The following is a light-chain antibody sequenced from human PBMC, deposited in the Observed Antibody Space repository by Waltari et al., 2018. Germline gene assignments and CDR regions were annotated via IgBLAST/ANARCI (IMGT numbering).Light chain of an antibody. J-gene: IGLJ1*01. V-gene: IGLV1-47*01. CDR2: RNN. CDR3: AAWDESHYV. Sequence: QSVLTQPPSASGTPGQRVSISCSGSYSNLGSNYLDWYQPLPGAPPKLLIYRNNPRPSGVPDRFSASKYGTSASLAISGLRSEDEAVYYCAAWDESHYVFGPGTKVTVL. CDR1: YSNLGSNY.